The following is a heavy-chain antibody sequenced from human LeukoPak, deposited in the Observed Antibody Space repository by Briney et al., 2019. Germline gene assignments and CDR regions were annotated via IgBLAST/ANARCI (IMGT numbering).Heavy chain of an antibody. D-gene: IGHD3-10*01. CDR3: AKDPRWYGSGSYFDY. CDR2: IRYDGSNK. J-gene: IGHJ4*02. CDR1: GFTFSCYG. V-gene: IGHV3-30*02. Sequence: GGSLRLSCAASGFTFSCYGMHWVRQARGKGLEWVAFIRYDGSNKYYADSVKGRFTISRDNAKNTLYLQMNRLRAEDTAVYYCAKDPRWYGSGSYFDYWGQGTLVTVSS.